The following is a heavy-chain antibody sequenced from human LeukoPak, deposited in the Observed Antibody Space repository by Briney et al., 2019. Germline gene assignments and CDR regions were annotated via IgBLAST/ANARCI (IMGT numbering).Heavy chain of an antibody. V-gene: IGHV3-23*01. Sequence: GGPLRLSCAASGFTFSSYVMSWVRQAPGKGLEWVSAISGSGGSTYYADSVKGRFTISRDNSKNTLYLQMNSLRAEDTAVYYCAKDSSSWYYYGMDVWGQGTTVTV. J-gene: IGHJ6*02. D-gene: IGHD6-13*01. CDR1: GFTFSSYV. CDR3: AKDSSSWYYYGMDV. CDR2: ISGSGGST.